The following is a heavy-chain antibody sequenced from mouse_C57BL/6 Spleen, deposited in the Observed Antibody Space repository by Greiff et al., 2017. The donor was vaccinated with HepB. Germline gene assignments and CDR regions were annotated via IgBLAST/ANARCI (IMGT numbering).Heavy chain of an antibody. CDR2: IDPETGGT. J-gene: IGHJ4*01. V-gene: IGHV1-15*01. Sequence: QVQLQQSGAELVRPGASVTLSCKASGYTFTDYEMHWVQQTPVHGLEWIGAIDPETGGTAYNQKFKGKAILTADKSSSTAYMELRSLTSEDSAVYYCTRRVITAVVAPYAMDYWGQGTSVTVSS. D-gene: IGHD1-1*01. CDR3: TRRVITAVVAPYAMDY. CDR1: GYTFTDYE.